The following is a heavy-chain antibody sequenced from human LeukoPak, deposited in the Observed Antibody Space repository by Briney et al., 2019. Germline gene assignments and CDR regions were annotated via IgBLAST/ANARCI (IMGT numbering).Heavy chain of an antibody. V-gene: IGHV1-46*01. CDR1: GYTFTSYY. J-gene: IGHJ3*02. CDR2: INPSGGST. CDR3: ARAKTPTVTTPVDI. D-gene: IGHD4-17*01. Sequence: ASVKVFCKASGYTFTSYYMHWVRQAPGQGLEWMGIINPSGGSTSYAQKFQGRVTMTRDPSTSTVYTELSSLRSENTAVYYCARAKTPTVTTPVDIWGQGTVVTVSS.